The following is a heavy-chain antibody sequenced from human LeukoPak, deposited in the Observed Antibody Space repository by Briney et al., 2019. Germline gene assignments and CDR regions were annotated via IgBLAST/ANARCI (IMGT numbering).Heavy chain of an antibody. Sequence: SETLSLTCTVSGGSISSSSYYWSWIRQPAGKGLEWIGRIYTSGSTNYNPSLKSRVTMSVDTSKNQFSLKLSSVTAADTAVYYCAGESGYCSSTSLGCYYYMDVWGKGTTVTVSS. V-gene: IGHV4-61*02. CDR1: GGSISSSSYY. J-gene: IGHJ6*03. D-gene: IGHD2-2*01. CDR2: IYTSGST. CDR3: AGESGYCSSTSLGCYYYMDV.